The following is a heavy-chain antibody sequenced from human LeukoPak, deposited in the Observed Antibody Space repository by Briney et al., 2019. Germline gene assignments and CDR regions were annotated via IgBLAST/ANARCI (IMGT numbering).Heavy chain of an antibody. Sequence: GGSLRLSCAASGFTFRSFSMTWVRQAPGKGLEWISYIHDGGSPIYYADSVKGRFTVSRDNARNSLYLQMNSLRVEDTAVYYCARGGSSWFSYWGQGTLVTVSS. CDR1: GFTFRSFS. D-gene: IGHD6-13*01. CDR3: ARGGSSWFSY. V-gene: IGHV3-48*01. CDR2: IHDGGSPI. J-gene: IGHJ4*02.